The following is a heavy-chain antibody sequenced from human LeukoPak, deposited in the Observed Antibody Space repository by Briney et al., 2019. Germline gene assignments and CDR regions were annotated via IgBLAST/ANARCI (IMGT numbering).Heavy chain of an antibody. CDR1: GGSISSYY. CDR2: IYTSGST. J-gene: IGHJ4*02. CDR3: ARVDYDSSGYPFDY. V-gene: IGHV4-4*07. D-gene: IGHD3-22*01. Sequence: SETLSLTCTVSGGSISSYYWSWIRQPAGKGLEWIGRIYTSGSTNYNPSLKSRVTMPVDTSKNQFSLKLSSVTAADTAVYYCARVDYDSSGYPFDYWGQGTLVTVSS.